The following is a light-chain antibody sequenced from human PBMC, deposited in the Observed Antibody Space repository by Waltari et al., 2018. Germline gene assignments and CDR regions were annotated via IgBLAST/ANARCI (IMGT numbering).Light chain of an antibody. Sequence: EIVLTQSPVTLSLSPGERATLSCRASESITTKFIAWYQQKPCQAPRRLIHGASIRATGISDFFSGSGSGTDFTLTISRLEPEDFAVYYCQHYGRSAITFGQGTRLDIK. V-gene: IGKV3-20*01. CDR1: ESITTKF. CDR2: GAS. CDR3: QHYGRSAIT. J-gene: IGKJ5*01.